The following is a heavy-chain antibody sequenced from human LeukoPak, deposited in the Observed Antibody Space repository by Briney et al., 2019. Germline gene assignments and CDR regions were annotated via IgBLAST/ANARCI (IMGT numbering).Heavy chain of an antibody. J-gene: IGHJ4*02. Sequence: ASVKVSCKASGYKFTGYGISWVRQGPGQGLEWVGWISAYSGKTDYAQNLHGRVTMTTEKSTSTAYMELRSLRFDDTAVYYCAKSITGAEWLEVWGQGTPVTVSS. D-gene: IGHD6-13*01. CDR1: GYKFTGYG. V-gene: IGHV1-18*01. CDR3: AKSITGAEWLEV. CDR2: ISAYSGKT.